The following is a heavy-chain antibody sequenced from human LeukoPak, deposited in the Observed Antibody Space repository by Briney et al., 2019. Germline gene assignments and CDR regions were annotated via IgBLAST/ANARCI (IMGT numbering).Heavy chain of an antibody. CDR1: GYTFTSYG. D-gene: IGHD3-10*01. V-gene: IGHV1-8*02. CDR2: MNPNSGNT. J-gene: IGHJ5*02. Sequence: ASVKVSCKASGYTFTSYGISCVRQAPGQGLEWMGWMNPNSGNTGYAQKFQGRVTMTRNTSISTAYMELSSLRSEDTAVYYCARGSWFGELFRFDPWGQGTLVTVSS. CDR3: ARGSWFGELFRFDP.